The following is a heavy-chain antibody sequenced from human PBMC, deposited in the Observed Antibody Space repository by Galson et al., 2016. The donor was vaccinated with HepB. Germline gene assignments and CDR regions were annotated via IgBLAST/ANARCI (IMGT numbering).Heavy chain of an antibody. J-gene: IGHJ6*02. CDR2: ISASGETT. Sequence: SLRLSCAASEFIFINYAMSWVRQAPGKGLEWVSVISASGETTYYAESVKGRFIISRDNSKNTLYLQMNSLGAEDTAVYYCAKGAYDSSGSYSYYYYGMDLWGQGTTVIVSS. D-gene: IGHD3-22*01. V-gene: IGHV3-23*01. CDR1: EFIFINYA. CDR3: AKGAYDSSGSYSYYYYGMDL.